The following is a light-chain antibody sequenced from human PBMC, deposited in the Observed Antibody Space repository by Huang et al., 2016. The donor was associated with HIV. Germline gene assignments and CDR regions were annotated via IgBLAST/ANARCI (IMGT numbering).Light chain of an antibody. J-gene: IGKJ3*01. CDR2: AAT. CDR3: QQNYITPTT. CDR1: QSLGTY. Sequence: DIQMTQSPSSLSASVGDRVTITCRASQSLGTYLNWYQQKPGKAPELLIYAATYLKSGVPSRFSGIISGTDFTLTINSLQPEDFATYYCQQNYITPTTFGPGTKVDIK. V-gene: IGKV1-39*01.